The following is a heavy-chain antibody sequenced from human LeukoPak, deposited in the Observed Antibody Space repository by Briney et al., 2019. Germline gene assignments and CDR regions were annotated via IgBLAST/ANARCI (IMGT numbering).Heavy chain of an antibody. J-gene: IGHJ5*02. CDR1: GGSFSTYY. CDR2: IYSGGST. CDR3: ARREAVTGTPRAWFDP. V-gene: IGHV4-59*08. Sequence: SETLSLTCTVSGGSFSTYYWTWIRQPPGKGLEWIGYIYSGGSTNYNPSLKSQVTISLDTSKNQFSLKLTSVTAADTAVYYCARREAVTGTPRAWFDPWGQGTLVTVSS. D-gene: IGHD6-19*01.